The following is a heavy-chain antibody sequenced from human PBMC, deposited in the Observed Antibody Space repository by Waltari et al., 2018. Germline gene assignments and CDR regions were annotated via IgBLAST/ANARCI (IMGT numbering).Heavy chain of an antibody. CDR2: INPSGGST. Sequence: QVQLVQSGAEVKKPGASVKVSCKASGYTFTSYYMHWVRQAPGQGLEWMGIINPSGGSTSYAQKFQGRVTMTRDTSTSTVYMELSSLRSEDTAVYYCARRSSDGTATTNWYFDLWGRGTLVTVSS. V-gene: IGHV1-46*03. J-gene: IGHJ2*01. CDR3: ARRSSDGTATTNWYFDL. D-gene: IGHD4-17*01. CDR1: GYTFTSYY.